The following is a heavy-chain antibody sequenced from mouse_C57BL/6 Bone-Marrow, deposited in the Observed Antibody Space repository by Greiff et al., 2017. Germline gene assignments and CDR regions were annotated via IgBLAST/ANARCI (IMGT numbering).Heavy chain of an antibody. V-gene: IGHV1-55*01. CDR2: IYPGIGST. Sequence: QQPGAELVKPGASVTMSCKASGYTFTSYWLTWVKQRPGQGLEWIGAIYPGIGSTNHNERFKSKATLTVDTSSSTAYMQLSSPTSEDTAVYYCARVITTVPSFDYWGQGTTLTVSS. CDR1: GYTFTSYW. CDR3: ARVITTVPSFDY. D-gene: IGHD1-1*01. J-gene: IGHJ2*01.